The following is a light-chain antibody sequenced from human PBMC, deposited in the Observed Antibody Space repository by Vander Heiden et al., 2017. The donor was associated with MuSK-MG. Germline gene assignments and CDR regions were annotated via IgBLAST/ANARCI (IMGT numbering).Light chain of an antibody. CDR3: QQYYVWPLT. CDR1: QSVGRN. Sequence: ERVLTQSPATLSVSPGERATLSCRASQSVGRNLAWYQQKPGQAPRLLIYDASTRATGIPARFSGSGSITEFTLIIISLQSEDLAVYFCQQYYVWPLTFGGGTNVEIK. J-gene: IGKJ4*01. V-gene: IGKV3-15*01. CDR2: DAS.